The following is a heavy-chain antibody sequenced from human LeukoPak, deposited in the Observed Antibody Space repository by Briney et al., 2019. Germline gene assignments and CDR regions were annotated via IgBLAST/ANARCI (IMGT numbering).Heavy chain of an antibody. D-gene: IGHD6-13*01. CDR1: GYTFTGYY. Sequence: GASVKVSXKASGYTFTGYYMHWVRQAPGQGLEWMGRINPNSGGTNYAQKFQGRVTMTRDTSISTAYMELSRLRSDDTAVYYCARDPQLSSNFDYWGQGTLVTVSS. V-gene: IGHV1-2*06. CDR2: INPNSGGT. J-gene: IGHJ4*02. CDR3: ARDPQLSSNFDY.